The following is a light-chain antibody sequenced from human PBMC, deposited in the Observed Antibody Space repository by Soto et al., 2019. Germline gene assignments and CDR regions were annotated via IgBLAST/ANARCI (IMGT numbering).Light chain of an antibody. V-gene: IGKV3-20*01. Sequence: EIAMTQSPATLSVSPGERAPLSCRASQSVSSSYLAWYQQKPGQAPRLLIYGASSRATGIPDRFSGSGSGTDFTLTISRLEPEDFAVYYCQQYGSSPRTFGQGTKVDIK. CDR3: QQYGSSPRT. CDR2: GAS. CDR1: QSVSSSY. J-gene: IGKJ1*01.